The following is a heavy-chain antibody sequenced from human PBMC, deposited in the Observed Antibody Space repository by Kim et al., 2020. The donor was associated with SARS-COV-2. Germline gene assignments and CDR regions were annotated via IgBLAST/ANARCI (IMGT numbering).Heavy chain of an antibody. CDR2: INSDGTRI. CDR1: GFTFSRYW. V-gene: IGHV3-74*01. CDR3: ARENYYGMDA. J-gene: IGHJ6*02. Sequence: GGSLRLSCAASGFTFSRYWMHWVRQAPGKGLVWVARINSDGTRIGYADSVKGRFTTSRDSAKNTLFLQMNTLRGEDTAVYYCARENYYGMDAWGQGSTVT.